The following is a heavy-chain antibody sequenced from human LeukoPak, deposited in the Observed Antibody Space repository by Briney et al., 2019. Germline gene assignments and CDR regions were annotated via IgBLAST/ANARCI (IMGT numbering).Heavy chain of an antibody. D-gene: IGHD3-22*01. Sequence: GGSLRLSCAASRFNFSSYGMHWVRQAPGKGLEWVAFIRYDGSNKYYADSVKGRFTISRDNSKNTLYLQMNSLRAEDTAVYYCAKLLYYYDSSGFPWGQGTLVTVSS. V-gene: IGHV3-30*02. CDR2: IRYDGSNK. CDR3: AKLLYYYDSSGFP. J-gene: IGHJ5*02. CDR1: RFNFSSYG.